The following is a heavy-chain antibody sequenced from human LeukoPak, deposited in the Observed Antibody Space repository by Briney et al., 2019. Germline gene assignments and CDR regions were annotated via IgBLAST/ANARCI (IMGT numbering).Heavy chain of an antibody. CDR3: ARERTYYYDSSGYYYFDY. CDR1: GDSVSSNSAA. V-gene: IGHV6-1*01. Sequence: SQTLSLTWAIPGDSVSSNSAAWNWIRQSPSRDLEWLGRAYYGSKWYNDYAVSVKSRITINPDTSKNQSSLQLNSVTPEDTAVYYCARERTYYYDSSGYYYFDYWGQGTLVTVSS. CDR2: AYYGSKWYN. J-gene: IGHJ4*02. D-gene: IGHD3-22*01.